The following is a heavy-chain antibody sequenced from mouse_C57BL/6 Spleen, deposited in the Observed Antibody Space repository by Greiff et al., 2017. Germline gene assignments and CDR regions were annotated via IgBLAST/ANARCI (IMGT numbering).Heavy chain of an antibody. CDR3: AREYCYGSSYYFDY. CDR1: GYTFTSYW. Sequence: QVQLQQPGAELVKPGASVKMSCKASGYTFTSYWITWVKQRPGQGLEWIGDIYPGSGSTNYNEKFKSKATLTVDTSSSAAYKQLSSLTSEDSAVYYCAREYCYGSSYYFDYWGQGTTLTVSS. V-gene: IGHV1-55*01. J-gene: IGHJ2*01. D-gene: IGHD1-1*01. CDR2: IYPGSGST.